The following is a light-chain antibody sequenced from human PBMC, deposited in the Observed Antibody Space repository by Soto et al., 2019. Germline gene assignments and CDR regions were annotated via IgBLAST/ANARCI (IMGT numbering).Light chain of an antibody. V-gene: IGKV3-20*01. CDR2: GTS. CDR3: QPHDQSPGT. Sequence: EIEMMESPATLTLSPGERAALSCRASQSVGSTYIAWYQQRPGQPPRLLIYGTSSRAIGVPDRFRGSGSGTDFTLTIRRLEPEDSSVYYCQPHDQSPGTFGQGTKV. J-gene: IGKJ1*01. CDR1: QSVGSTY.